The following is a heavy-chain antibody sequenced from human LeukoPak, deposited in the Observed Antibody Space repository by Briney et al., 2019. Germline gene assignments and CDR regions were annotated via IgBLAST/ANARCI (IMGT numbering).Heavy chain of an antibody. J-gene: IGHJ4*02. Sequence: SETLSLTCAVYGGSFSGYYWSWIRQPPGKGLEWIGEINHSGSTNYNPSLKSRVTISVDTSKNQFSLKLSSVTAADTAVYYCARQPERSGSQIYFDYWGQGTLVTVSS. CDR2: INHSGST. CDR1: GGSFSGYY. D-gene: IGHD3-22*01. CDR3: ARQPERSGSQIYFDY. V-gene: IGHV4-34*01.